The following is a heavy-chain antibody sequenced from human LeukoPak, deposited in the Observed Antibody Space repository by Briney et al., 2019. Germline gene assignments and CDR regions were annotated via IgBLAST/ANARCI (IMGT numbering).Heavy chain of an antibody. V-gene: IGHV4-34*01. CDR1: GGSFSGYY. Sequence: PSETLSLTCAVYGGSFSGYYWSWIRQPPGKGLEWIGEINHSGSTNYNPSLKSRVTISVDTSKNQFSPKLSSVTAADTAVYYCASGGFWSEWLLADYYYYYMDVWGKGTTVTVSS. CDR3: ASGGFWSEWLLADYYYYYMDV. CDR2: INHSGST. D-gene: IGHD3-3*01. J-gene: IGHJ6*03.